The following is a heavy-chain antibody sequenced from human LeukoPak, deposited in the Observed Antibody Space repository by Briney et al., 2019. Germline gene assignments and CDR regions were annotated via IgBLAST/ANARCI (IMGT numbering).Heavy chain of an antibody. V-gene: IGHV3-7*01. CDR2: IKQDGSEK. Sequence: GGSLRLSCAASGFTFTTYWMSWVRQAPGKGLEWVANIKQDGSEKYYVDSVKGRFTISRDNAKNSLYLQMNSLRAEDTAVYYCARSSSSFANYYYYMDVWGKGTTVTVSS. D-gene: IGHD6-13*01. CDR1: GFTFTTYW. CDR3: ARSSSSFANYYYYMDV. J-gene: IGHJ6*03.